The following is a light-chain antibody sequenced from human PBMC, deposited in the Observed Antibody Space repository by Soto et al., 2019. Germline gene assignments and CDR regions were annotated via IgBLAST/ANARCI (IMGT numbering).Light chain of an antibody. V-gene: IGKV3-11*01. J-gene: IGKJ5*01. CDR1: QSVSSN. CDR3: QQRSNWPPRCT. Sequence: EIVMTQSPATLSVSPGERATLSSRAIQSVSSNLAWYQQKPGQAPRLLIYDASNRATGIPARFSGSGSGTDFTLTISSLEPEDFAVYYCQQRSNWPPRCTFGQGTRLEI. CDR2: DAS.